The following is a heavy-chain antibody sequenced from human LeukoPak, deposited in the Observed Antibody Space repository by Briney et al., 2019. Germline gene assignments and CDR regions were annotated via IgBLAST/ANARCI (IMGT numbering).Heavy chain of an antibody. V-gene: IGHV1-18*01. CDR1: GYTFTSYG. CDR2: ISAYNGNT. D-gene: IGHD6-19*01. CDR3: ARDLHVGTYSSGWFDY. J-gene: IGHJ4*02. Sequence: ASVKVSCKASGYTFTSYGISWVRQAPGQGLEWMGWISAYNGNTNYAQKLQGRVTMTTDTSTSTAYMELRSLRSDDTAVYYCARDLHVGTYSSGWFDYWGQGTLVTVSS.